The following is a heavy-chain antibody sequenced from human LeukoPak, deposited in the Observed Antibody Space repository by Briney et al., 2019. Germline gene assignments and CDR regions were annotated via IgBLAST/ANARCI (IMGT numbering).Heavy chain of an antibody. D-gene: IGHD5-12*01. CDR3: AREARPVATGYYYYYMDV. CDR2: ISGSGGST. CDR1: GFTFSSYA. V-gene: IGHV3-23*01. J-gene: IGHJ6*03. Sequence: GGSLRLSCAASGFTFSSYAMSWVRQAPGKGLEWVSGISGSGGSTYYADSVKGRFTISRDNSKNTLYLQMNSLRAEDTAVYYCAREARPVATGYYYYYMDVWGKGTTVTVSS.